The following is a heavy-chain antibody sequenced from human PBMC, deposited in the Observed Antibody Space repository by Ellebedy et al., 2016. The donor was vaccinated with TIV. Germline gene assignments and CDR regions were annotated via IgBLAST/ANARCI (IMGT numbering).Heavy chain of an antibody. V-gene: IGHV1-46*01. CDR2: INPSGCDP. CDR3: ARDSSGPYDYYYGMDV. CDR1: GFTFTNYY. Sequence: AASVKVSCKASGFTFTNYYFHWVRQAPGQGLEWMGIINPSGCDPSFAHKFQGRLTMTRDTSTSTVYMELSSLRSEDTAVYYCARDSSGPYDYYYGMDVWGQGTTVTVSS. J-gene: IGHJ6*02.